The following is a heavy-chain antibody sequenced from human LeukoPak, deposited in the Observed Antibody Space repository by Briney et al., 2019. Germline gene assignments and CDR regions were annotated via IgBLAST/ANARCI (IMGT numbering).Heavy chain of an antibody. D-gene: IGHD2-21*01. J-gene: IGHJ4*02. CDR3: ARASEGIGFFDF. V-gene: IGHV4-59*01. CDR1: NGSLSNDY. CDR2: IYHNGKT. Sequence: SETLSLTCTVSNGSLSNDYWSWIRQPPGKGLEWIGYIYHNGKTNYNPSLNSRLTISLDTPKLQFSLELSSVTTADTAVYFCARASEGIGFFDFWGPGLLVTVSS.